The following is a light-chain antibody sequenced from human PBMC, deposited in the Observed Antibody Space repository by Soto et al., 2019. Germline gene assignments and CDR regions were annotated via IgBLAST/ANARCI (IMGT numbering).Light chain of an antibody. CDR2: AAS. J-gene: IGKJ2*01. CDR3: QHLKSYPYT. V-gene: IGKV1-9*01. Sequence: DIQLTQSPSFLSASVGDRVTITCRASQGISNYLAWYQQKPGKAPNLLIYAASTLQSGVPSRFSGSGSGTEFTLTISSLQPEDVAIYYCQHLKSYPYTFGQGTELESK. CDR1: QGISNY.